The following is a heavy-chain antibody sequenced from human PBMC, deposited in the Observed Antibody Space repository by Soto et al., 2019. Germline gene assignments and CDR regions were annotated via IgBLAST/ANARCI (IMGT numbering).Heavy chain of an antibody. J-gene: IGHJ4*02. CDR3: AKDSGHDFYYFDY. CDR1: GFTFSSYA. CDR2: ISYDGSNK. Sequence: GGSLRLSCAASGFTFSSYAMHWVRQAPGKGLEWVAVISYDGSNKYCADSVKGRFTISRDISKNTLYLQMNSLRAEDTAVYYCAKDSGHDFYYFDYWGQGTLVTVSS. V-gene: IGHV3-30*04. D-gene: IGHD5-12*01.